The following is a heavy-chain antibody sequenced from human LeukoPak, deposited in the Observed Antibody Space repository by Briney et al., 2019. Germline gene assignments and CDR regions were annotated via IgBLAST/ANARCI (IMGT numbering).Heavy chain of an antibody. CDR2: IRYDGSNK. CDR3: AKDSVPAARRGINY. Sequence: GGSLRLSCAVSGFTFSSYGMHWVRQAPGKGLEWVAFIRYDGSNKYYADSVKGRFTISRDNSKNTLYLQMNSLRAEDTAVYYCAKDSVPAARRGINYWGQGTLVTVSS. J-gene: IGHJ4*02. D-gene: IGHD2-2*01. V-gene: IGHV3-30*02. CDR1: GFTFSSYG.